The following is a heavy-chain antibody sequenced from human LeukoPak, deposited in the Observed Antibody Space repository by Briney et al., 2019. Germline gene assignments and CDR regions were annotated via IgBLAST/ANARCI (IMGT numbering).Heavy chain of an antibody. CDR2: ISNDGSRK. D-gene: IGHD3-22*01. J-gene: IGHJ4*02. Sequence: GGSLRLSCAPSGFTFSRHGMHWVRQAPGKGLEWVAIISNDGSRKYYAHSVEGRFTISRDNSKNTLYLQMNSLRAEDTAVYYCAKDPYDSSGYYLSLFDYWGQGTLVTVSS. CDR3: AKDPYDSSGYYLSLFDY. CDR1: GFTFSRHG. V-gene: IGHV3-30*18.